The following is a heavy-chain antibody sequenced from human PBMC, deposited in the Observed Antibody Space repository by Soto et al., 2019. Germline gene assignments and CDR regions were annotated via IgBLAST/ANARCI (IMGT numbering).Heavy chain of an antibody. CDR2: IYYSGST. CDR3: SIQRQPLPSNDC. J-gene: IGHJ4*02. D-gene: IGHD6-13*01. V-gene: IGHV4-39*01. CDR1: AGLLSPGAYY. Sequence: SEKLPLTWTVSAGLLSPGAYYGCRLRLQTGKGLEWIGSIYYSGSTYYNPSLKSRVTISVDTSKNQFSLKLSSVTAADTAVYYCSIQRQPLPSNDCRGPGTLVSGSS.